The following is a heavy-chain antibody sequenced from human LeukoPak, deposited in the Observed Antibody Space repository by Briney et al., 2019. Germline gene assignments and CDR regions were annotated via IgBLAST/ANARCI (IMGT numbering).Heavy chain of an antibody. J-gene: IGHJ6*03. V-gene: IGHV1-8*01. D-gene: IGHD3-3*01. CDR1: GYTFTSYD. CDR2: INTNSGNT. Sequence: GPSVTVTCKASGYTFTSYDINRVRQATGQGREGMGWINTNSGNTGYEHKFQARVTITSNTSISTASLELSRLRTEDTAVYYCARRRNNFWSGYSYYMDVWGKGTTVTVSS. CDR3: ARRRNNFWSGYSYYMDV.